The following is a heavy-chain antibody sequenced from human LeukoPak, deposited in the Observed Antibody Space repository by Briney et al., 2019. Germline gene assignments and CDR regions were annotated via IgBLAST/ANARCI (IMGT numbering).Heavy chain of an antibody. CDR3: ARDGHYDILTGYFQD. Sequence: SETLSPTCAVYGGSFSGYYWSWIRQPPGKGLEWIGEINHSGSTNYNPSLKSRVTISVDTSKNQFSLKLSSVTAADTAVYYCARDGHYDILTGYFQDWGQGTLVTVSS. D-gene: IGHD3-9*01. CDR2: INHSGST. V-gene: IGHV4-34*01. J-gene: IGHJ1*01. CDR1: GGSFSGYY.